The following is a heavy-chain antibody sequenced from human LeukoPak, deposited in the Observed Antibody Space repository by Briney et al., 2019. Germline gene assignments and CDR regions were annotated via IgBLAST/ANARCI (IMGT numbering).Heavy chain of an antibody. V-gene: IGHV3-48*03. J-gene: IGHJ5*02. Sequence: GGSLRLSCAASGVTSRSYDMNWGRQAPGEGLEWVSYISSSGSTIYYADSVKGRFSISRDNAKNSLNLQMNSLRAEDTAVYYCARAGYCSSTTCYDLFDPWGQGTLVTVSS. CDR3: ARAGYCSSTTCYDLFDP. CDR2: ISSSGSTI. D-gene: IGHD2-2*01. CDR1: GVTSRSYD.